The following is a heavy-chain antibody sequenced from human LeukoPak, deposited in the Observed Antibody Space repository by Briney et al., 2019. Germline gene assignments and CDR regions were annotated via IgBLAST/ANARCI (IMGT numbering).Heavy chain of an antibody. V-gene: IGHV3-48*03. CDR3: ARDRSGYFQN. CDR2: ISSSGSTI. D-gene: IGHD3-3*01. CDR1: GFTFSSYE. J-gene: IGHJ1*01. Sequence: PGGSLRLSCAASGFTFSSYEMNWVRQAPGKGLEWVSYISSSGSTIYYADSVKGRFTISRDNSKNTLYLQMNSLRAEDTAVYYCARDRSGYFQNWGQGTLVTVSS.